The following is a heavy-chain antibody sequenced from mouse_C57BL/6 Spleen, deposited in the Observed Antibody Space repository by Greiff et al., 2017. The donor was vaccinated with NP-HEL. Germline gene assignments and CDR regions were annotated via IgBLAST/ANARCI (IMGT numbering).Heavy chain of an antibody. CDR2: INPRTGGT. Sequence: VQLKESGPELVKPGASVKISCKASGYSFTGYYMNWVKQSPEKSLEWIGEINPRTGGTTYNQKFKAKATLTVDKSSSTAYLQLKSLTSEDSAVYYCATLYYGNPYFDDWGQGTTLTVSS. CDR3: ATLYYGNPYFDD. J-gene: IGHJ2*01. V-gene: IGHV1-42*01. D-gene: IGHD2-1*01. CDR1: GYSFTGYY.